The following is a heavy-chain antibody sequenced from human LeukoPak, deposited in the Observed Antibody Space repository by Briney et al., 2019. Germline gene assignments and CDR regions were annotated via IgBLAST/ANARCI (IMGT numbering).Heavy chain of an antibody. D-gene: IGHD3-3*01. V-gene: IGHV3-33*01. CDR1: GFTFSSYG. CDR2: IWYDGSNK. J-gene: IGHJ4*02. Sequence: GGSLRLSCAASGFTFSSYGMHWVRQAPGKGLEWVAVIWYDGSNKYYADSVKGRFTISRDNSKNTLYLQMNSLRAEDTAVYYCARDLRFLEWFAYYFDYWGQGTLVTVSS. CDR3: ARDLRFLEWFAYYFDY.